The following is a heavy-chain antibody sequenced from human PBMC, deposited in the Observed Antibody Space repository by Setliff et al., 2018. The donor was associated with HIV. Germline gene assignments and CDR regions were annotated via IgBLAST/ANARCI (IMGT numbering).Heavy chain of an antibody. CDR3: ARSPGVDTNMAFDY. Sequence: LSLTCTVSGGSIINNFWSWIRLPPGKGLEYIGYIYYSGNTDYNPSLKSXVXXXVDTSRNQFSLKLSSVTAADTAVYYCARSPGVDTNMAFDYWGQGMLVTVSS. CDR1: GGSIINNF. CDR2: IYYSGNT. J-gene: IGHJ4*02. D-gene: IGHD5-18*01. V-gene: IGHV4-59*01.